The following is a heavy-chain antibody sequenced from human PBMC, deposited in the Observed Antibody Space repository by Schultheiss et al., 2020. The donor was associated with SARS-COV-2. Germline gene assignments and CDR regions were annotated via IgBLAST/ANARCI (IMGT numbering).Heavy chain of an antibody. CDR1: GGSMSNYY. V-gene: IGHV4-59*01. CDR3: ARDKTYYYDSSGYFPSHYGMDV. Sequence: SETLSLTCSVSGGSMSNYYWNWIRQPPGKGLQWIGYISYSGSTNYNPSLKSRVTISVDTSKNQFSLKLSSVTAADTAVYYCARDKTYYYDSSGYFPSHYGMDVWGQGTTVTVTS. CDR2: ISYSGST. J-gene: IGHJ6*02. D-gene: IGHD3-22*01.